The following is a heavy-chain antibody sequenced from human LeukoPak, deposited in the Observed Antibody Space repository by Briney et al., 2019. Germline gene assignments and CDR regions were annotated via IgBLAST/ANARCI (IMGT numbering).Heavy chain of an antibody. CDR3: ARGAYFDS. CDR2: AYYTGNT. Sequence: SETLSLTCTVSGGSISGRPYYWGWIRQPPGKGLEWIGSAYYTGNTYYNSSLKSRVTISLDTSKNQFSLKLNSVTAADTAVYYCARGAYFDSWGRETLFTVSS. J-gene: IGHJ4*02. V-gene: IGHV4-39*07. D-gene: IGHD3-16*01. CDR1: GGSISGRPYY.